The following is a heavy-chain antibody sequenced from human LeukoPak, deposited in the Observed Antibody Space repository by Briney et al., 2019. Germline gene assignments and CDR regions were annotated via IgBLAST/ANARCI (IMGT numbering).Heavy chain of an antibody. V-gene: IGHV3-11*01. CDR1: GFTFSDYY. CDR3: AKVPSVEYSSMIIDY. Sequence: PGGSLRLSCAASGFTFSDYYMSWIRQAPGKGLEWVSYISSSGSTIYYADSVKGRFTISRDNSKNTLYLQMNSLRAEDTAVYYCAKVPSVEYSSMIIDYWGQGTLVTVSS. D-gene: IGHD6-6*01. J-gene: IGHJ4*02. CDR2: ISSSGSTI.